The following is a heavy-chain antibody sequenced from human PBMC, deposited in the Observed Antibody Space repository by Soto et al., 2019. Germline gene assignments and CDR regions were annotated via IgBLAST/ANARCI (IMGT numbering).Heavy chain of an antibody. CDR2: ISSSSSYI. J-gene: IGHJ6*03. V-gene: IGHV3-21*01. CDR1: GFTFSSYS. Sequence: EVQLVESGGGLVKTGGSLRLSCAASGFTFSSYSMKWVRQAPGKGLEWVSSISSSSSYIYYADSVKGRFTISRDNAKNSLYLQMNSLRGEDTAVYYCARCVERSVTNSTYYYYYMDVWGKATTITVSS. D-gene: IGHD4-17*01. CDR3: ARCVERSVTNSTYYYYYMDV.